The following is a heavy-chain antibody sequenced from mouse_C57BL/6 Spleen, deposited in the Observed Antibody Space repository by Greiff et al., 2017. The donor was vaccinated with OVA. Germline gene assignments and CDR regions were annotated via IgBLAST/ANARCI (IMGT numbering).Heavy chain of an antibody. D-gene: IGHD1-1*01. CDR2: ISSGGDYI. J-gene: IGHJ2*01. CDR3: TRDMSTTVVAKGYFDY. CDR1: GFTFSSYA. V-gene: IGHV5-9-1*02. Sequence: EVQLVESGAGLVKPGGSLKLSCAASGFTFSSYAMSWVRQTPEKRLEWVAYISSGGDYIYYAATVKGRFTLSRDNARNTLNLQMSSLKSEDTAMYYCTRDMSTTVVAKGYFDYWGQGTTLTVSS.